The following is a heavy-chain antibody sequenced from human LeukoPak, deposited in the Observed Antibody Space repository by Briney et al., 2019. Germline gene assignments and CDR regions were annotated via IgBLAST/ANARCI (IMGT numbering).Heavy chain of an antibody. CDR1: GFTFTNFG. V-gene: IGHV3-30*02. D-gene: IGHD6-19*01. Sequence: GGSLRLSCAASGFTFTNFGMHWVRQAPGKGLEWVTFISWDGNDKSYTDSVKGRFTISRDNSKNTLCLQMNGLRGDDTAVYYCARDISSGWSRECWGQGTLVTVSS. CDR2: ISWDGNDK. J-gene: IGHJ4*02. CDR3: ARDISSGWSREC.